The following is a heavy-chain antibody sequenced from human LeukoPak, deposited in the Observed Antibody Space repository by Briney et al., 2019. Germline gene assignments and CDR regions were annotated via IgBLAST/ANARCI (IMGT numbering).Heavy chain of an antibody. V-gene: IGHV3-33*06. Sequence: PGRSLRLSCAASGFTFSSYGMHWVRQAPGKGLEWVAVIWYEGSNKYYADSVKGRFTISRDNSKNTLYLQMNSLRAEDTAVYYCAKDYCSSTSCNYFDYWGQGTLVTVSS. CDR3: AKDYCSSTSCNYFDY. CDR1: GFTFSSYG. J-gene: IGHJ4*02. CDR2: IWYEGSNK. D-gene: IGHD2-2*01.